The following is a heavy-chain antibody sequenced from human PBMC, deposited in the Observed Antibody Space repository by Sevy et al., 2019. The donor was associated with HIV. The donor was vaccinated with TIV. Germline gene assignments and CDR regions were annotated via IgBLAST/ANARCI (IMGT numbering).Heavy chain of an antibody. CDR3: ARLAAAGPFYFDY. Sequence: ASVKVSCKASGGTFSSYAMSWVRQAPGQGLEWMGGIIPIFGTANYAQKFQGRVTITADESTSTAYMELSSLRSEDTAVYYCARLAAAGPFYFDYWGQGTLVTVSS. V-gene: IGHV1-69*13. CDR2: IIPIFGTA. CDR1: GGTFSSYA. D-gene: IGHD6-13*01. J-gene: IGHJ4*02.